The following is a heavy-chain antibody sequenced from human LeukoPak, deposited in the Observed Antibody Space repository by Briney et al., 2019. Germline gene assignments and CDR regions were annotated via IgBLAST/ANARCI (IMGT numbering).Heavy chain of an antibody. V-gene: IGHV5-51*01. D-gene: IGHD3-10*01. Sequence: GESLKISCKGSGYSFTGDWIGWVRQMPGKGLEWMGVIYPGDSDTRYSPSCQGQVTISVDRSISTAYLQWGSLKASDTAMYYCARQRPYYSGAGSYRAFDIWGQGTMVTVSS. J-gene: IGHJ3*02. CDR1: GYSFTGDW. CDR2: IYPGDSDT. CDR3: ARQRPYYSGAGSYRAFDI.